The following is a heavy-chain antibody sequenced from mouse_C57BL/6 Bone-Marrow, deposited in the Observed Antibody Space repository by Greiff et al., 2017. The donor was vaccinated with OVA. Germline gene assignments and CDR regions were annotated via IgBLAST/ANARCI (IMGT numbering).Heavy chain of an antibody. V-gene: IGHV1-15*01. J-gene: IGHJ2*01. CDR1: GYTFTDYE. D-gene: IGHD1-1*01. Sequence: QVHVKQSGAELVRPGASVTLSCKASGYTFTDYEMHWVKQTPVHGLEWIGAIDPETGGTAYNQKFKGKAILTADKSSSTAYMELRSLTSEDSAVYYCTRIFITTVVGTFDYWGQGTTLTVSS. CDR3: TRIFITTVVGTFDY. CDR2: IDPETGGT.